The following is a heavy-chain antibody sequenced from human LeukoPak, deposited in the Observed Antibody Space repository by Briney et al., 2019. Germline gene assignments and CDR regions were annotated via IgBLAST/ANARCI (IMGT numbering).Heavy chain of an antibody. CDR2: ISYDGSSE. V-gene: IGHV3-30*18. CDR3: AKDSDIAVAGTDNAFDL. D-gene: IGHD6-19*01. CDR1: GFTFSSYG. Sequence: GGSLRLSCAASGFTFSSYGMHWVRQAPGKGLEWVAFISYDGSSEYYADSVKGRFIIARDNSKNTLYLQVNSLRAEDTAVYYCAKDSDIAVAGTDNAFDLWGQGTMVTVSS. J-gene: IGHJ3*01.